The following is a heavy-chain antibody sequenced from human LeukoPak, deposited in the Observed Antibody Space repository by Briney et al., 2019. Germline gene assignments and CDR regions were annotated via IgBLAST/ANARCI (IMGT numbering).Heavy chain of an antibody. Sequence: PGGSLRLSCAASGFTFSSYAMSWVRQAPGKGLEWVSAISGSGGSTYYADSVKGRFTISRDNAKNSLYLQMNSLRAEDTAVYYCASSMYYYDSSGYYDPDAFDIWGQGTMVTVSS. J-gene: IGHJ3*02. V-gene: IGHV3-23*01. D-gene: IGHD3-22*01. CDR3: ASSMYYYDSSGYYDPDAFDI. CDR2: ISGSGGST. CDR1: GFTFSSYA.